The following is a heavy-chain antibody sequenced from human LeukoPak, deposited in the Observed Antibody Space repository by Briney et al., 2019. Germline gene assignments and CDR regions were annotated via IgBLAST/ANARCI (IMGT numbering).Heavy chain of an antibody. Sequence: PSETLSLTCTVSGGSISSGGYYWSWIRQHPGTGLEWIGYIYYSGSTYYNPSLKSRATISVDTSKNQFSLKLSSVTAADTAVYYCARVGILTGYPNWFDPWGQGTLATVSS. CDR1: GGSISSGGYY. V-gene: IGHV4-31*03. J-gene: IGHJ5*02. CDR3: ARVGILTGYPNWFDP. D-gene: IGHD3-9*01. CDR2: IYYSGST.